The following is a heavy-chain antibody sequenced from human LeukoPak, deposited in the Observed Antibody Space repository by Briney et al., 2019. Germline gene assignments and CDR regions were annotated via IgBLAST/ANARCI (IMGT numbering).Heavy chain of an antibody. J-gene: IGHJ2*01. CDR1: GGTFSSYC. Sequence: GGSLRLSCAASGGTFSSYCMSWVRQAPGKGLEWVSSITTSGAGTTCVDFVKGRFTISRDNSKNPIHLEMNSLSRHGPGLSYLAENFLESGGFSWYCYFWGGGTLVTVSS. V-gene: IGHV3-23*01. D-gene: IGHD3-3*01. CDR2: ITTSGAGT. CDR3: AENFLESGGFSWYCYF.